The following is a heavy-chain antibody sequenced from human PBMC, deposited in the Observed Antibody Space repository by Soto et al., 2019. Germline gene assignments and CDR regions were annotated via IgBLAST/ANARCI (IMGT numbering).Heavy chain of an antibody. Sequence: ASVKVSCKASGYTFTGYYMHWVRQAPGQGLEWMGWINPNSGGTNYAQKFQGRVTMTRDTSISTAYMELSRLRSDDTAVYYCARDGGMVDTVMVGWSDYWGQGTLVTVSS. CDR1: GYTFTGYY. V-gene: IGHV1-2*02. CDR3: ARDGGMVDTVMVGWSDY. J-gene: IGHJ4*02. D-gene: IGHD5-18*01. CDR2: INPNSGGT.